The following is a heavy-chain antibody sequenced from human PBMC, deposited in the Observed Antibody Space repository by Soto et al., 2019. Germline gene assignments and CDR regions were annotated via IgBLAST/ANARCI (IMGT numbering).Heavy chain of an antibody. CDR3: ATYGSGSYKPATFDY. V-gene: IGHV4-31*03. J-gene: IGHJ4*02. D-gene: IGHD3-10*01. CDR2: IYYSGST. Sequence: SETLSLTCTVSGGSISSGDYYWSWIRQHPGKGLEWIGYIYYSGSTYYNPSLKSRVTISVDTSKNQFSLKLSSVTAADTAVYYCATYGSGSYKPATFDYWGQGTLVTVSS. CDR1: GGSISSGDYY.